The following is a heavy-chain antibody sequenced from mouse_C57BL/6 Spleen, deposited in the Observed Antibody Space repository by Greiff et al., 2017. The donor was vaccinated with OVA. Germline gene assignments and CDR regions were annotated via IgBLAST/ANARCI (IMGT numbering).Heavy chain of an antibody. CDR1: GYTFTSYW. J-gene: IGHJ3*01. CDR3: ARYTLTGTFAY. Sequence: QVQLQQPGAELVRPGSSVKLSCKASGYTFTSYWMHWVKQRPIQGLEWIGNIDPSDSETHYNQKFKDKATLTVDKSSSTAYMQLSSLTSEDSEVYYCARYTLTGTFAYWGQGTLVTVSA. V-gene: IGHV1-52*01. D-gene: IGHD4-1*01. CDR2: IDPSDSET.